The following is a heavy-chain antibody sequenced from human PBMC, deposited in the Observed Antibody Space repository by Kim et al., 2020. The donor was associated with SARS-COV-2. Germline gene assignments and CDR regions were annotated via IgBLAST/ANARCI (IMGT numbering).Heavy chain of an antibody. J-gene: IGHJ4*02. CDR3: TWGVGIRGPGNYFNY. D-gene: IGHD1-26*01. Sequence: GGSLRLSCAASGFTVTDAWMIWVRQAPGEGLQWVGRITSEASGGATDFAAPVKGRFTISRDDSTNTVYLQMDSLKTEDTGVYYCTWGVGIRGPGNYFNYWGQGTKVTGSS. V-gene: IGHV3-15*01. CDR1: GFTVTDAW. CDR2: ITSEASGGAT.